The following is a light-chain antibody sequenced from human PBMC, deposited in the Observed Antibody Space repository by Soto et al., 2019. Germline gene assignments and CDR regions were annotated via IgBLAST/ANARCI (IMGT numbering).Light chain of an antibody. V-gene: IGKV1-39*01. Sequence: DIRMTQSPSSLSASVGDRVTITCRASQSISRSLNWYQQKPGKAPNLLIYGVSRLQGGVPSRFSGSGSGTDFTLSISSLQPEDFATYYCQQSYTAPSITFGQGTRLEIK. CDR2: GVS. J-gene: IGKJ5*01. CDR1: QSISRS. CDR3: QQSYTAPSIT.